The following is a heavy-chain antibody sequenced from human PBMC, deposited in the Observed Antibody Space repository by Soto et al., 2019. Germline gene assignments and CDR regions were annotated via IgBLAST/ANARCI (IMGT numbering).Heavy chain of an antibody. CDR1: GFSFSTYG. D-gene: IGHD6-19*01. V-gene: IGHV3-30*03. Sequence: GGSLRLSCAASGFSFSTYGMHWVRQAPGKGLEWVAFISNDGSNKYYADSVKGRFTISRDNSKNTLYLQMNSLRAEDTAVYYCARSWAVAGSYDYWGQGTLVTVSS. CDR2: ISNDGSNK. CDR3: ARSWAVAGSYDY. J-gene: IGHJ4*02.